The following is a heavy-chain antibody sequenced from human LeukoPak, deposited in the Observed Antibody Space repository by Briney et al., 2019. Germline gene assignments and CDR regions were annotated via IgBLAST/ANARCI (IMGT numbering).Heavy chain of an antibody. Sequence: SETLSLTCTVSGGSISSGGYYWSWVRQPPGKGLEWIGEVTHSGSTNYNPSLKSRVTISVDTSKNQFSLKLSSVTAADTAVYYCARGPYYDSSGYYSYWGQGTLVTVSS. V-gene: IGHV4-39*07. CDR3: ARGPYYDSSGYYSY. CDR2: VTHSGST. D-gene: IGHD3-22*01. J-gene: IGHJ4*02. CDR1: GGSISSGGYY.